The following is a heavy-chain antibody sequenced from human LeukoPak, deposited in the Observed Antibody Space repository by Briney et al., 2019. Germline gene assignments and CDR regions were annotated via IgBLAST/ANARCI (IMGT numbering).Heavy chain of an antibody. CDR2: INSDGTDT. CDR3: ARGAWGYSVHFDN. Sequence: GGSLRLSCATSGFTLSCFWMHWVRPPPGKGLVWVSRINSDGTDTNYADSAKGRFTISRDNTKNTVYLQMNSLGAEDTAVYYCARGAWGYSVHFDNWGEAALVTVSS. J-gene: IGHJ4*02. CDR1: GFTLSCFW. V-gene: IGHV3-74*01. D-gene: IGHD3-16*01.